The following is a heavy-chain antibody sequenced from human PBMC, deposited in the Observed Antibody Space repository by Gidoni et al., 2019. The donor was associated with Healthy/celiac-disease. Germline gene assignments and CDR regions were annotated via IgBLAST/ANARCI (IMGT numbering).Heavy chain of an antibody. Sequence: QVQLQQWGAGLLKPSETLSLTCAVYGGSFSGYYWSWIRQPPGKGLEWIGEINQSGSTNYNPALKSRVTLSVDTSKIQFSLKLSSVTAADTAVYYCARGGAMGDLFDYWGQGTLVTVSS. D-gene: IGHD2-2*01. CDR2: INQSGST. J-gene: IGHJ4*02. CDR1: GGSFSGYY. CDR3: ARGGAMGDLFDY. V-gene: IGHV4-34*01.